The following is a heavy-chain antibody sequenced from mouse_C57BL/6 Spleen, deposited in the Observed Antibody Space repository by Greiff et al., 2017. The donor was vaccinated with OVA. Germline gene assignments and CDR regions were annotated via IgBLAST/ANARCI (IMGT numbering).Heavy chain of an antibody. V-gene: IGHV1-55*01. J-gene: IGHJ1*03. D-gene: IGHD2-3*01. Sequence: QVQLQQPGAELVKPGASVKMSCKASGYTFTSYWITWVKQRPGQGLEWIGDIYPGSGSTNYNEKFKSKATLTVDTSSSTAYMQLSSLTSEDSAVYYCARSMMVTWYFDVWGTGTTVTVSS. CDR2: IYPGSGST. CDR1: GYTFTSYW. CDR3: ARSMMVTWYFDV.